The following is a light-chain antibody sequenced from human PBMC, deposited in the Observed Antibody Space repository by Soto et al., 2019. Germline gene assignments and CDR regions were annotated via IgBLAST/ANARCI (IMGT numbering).Light chain of an antibody. CDR1: QSIGDY. V-gene: IGKV1-39*01. CDR3: QQSYSTPIT. Sequence: DIQMTQSPSSLSPSVGDILTIICRASQSIGDYLNWYQQKPGKPPNLLIHAASSLQNGVTSRFSGSRSGTDFTLTSSPLQPEDFATYYCQQSYSTPITFGLGTRLEIK. CDR2: AAS. J-gene: IGKJ5*01.